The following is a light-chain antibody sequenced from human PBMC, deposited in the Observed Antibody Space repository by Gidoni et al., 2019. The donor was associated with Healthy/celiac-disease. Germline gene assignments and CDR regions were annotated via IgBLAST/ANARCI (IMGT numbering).Light chain of an antibody. J-gene: IGKJ1*01. CDR1: QSISSY. Sequence: DIQMPHSPSSLSASVGDRVTITCRASQSISSYLNWYQQKPGKAPKLLIYAASSLQSGVPSRFSGSGSGTDCTLTISSLQPEDFATYYCQQSYSTPPWTFGQGTKVEIK. CDR3: QQSYSTPPWT. V-gene: IGKV1-39*01. CDR2: AAS.